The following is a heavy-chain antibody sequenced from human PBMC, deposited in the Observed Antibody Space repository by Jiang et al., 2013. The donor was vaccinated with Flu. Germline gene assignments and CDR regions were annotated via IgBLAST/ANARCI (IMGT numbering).Heavy chain of an antibody. CDR3: ARQETGDLHY. J-gene: IGHJ4*02. CDR2: INPGDSDT. Sequence: SGYSFTNYWIGWVRQMPGKGLEWMGIINPGDSDTRISPSFQGQVTISVDKSISTAYLQWSSLKASDTAMYYCARQETGDLHYWGQGTLVTVTS. V-gene: IGHV5-51*01. D-gene: IGHD7-27*01. CDR1: GYSFTNYW.